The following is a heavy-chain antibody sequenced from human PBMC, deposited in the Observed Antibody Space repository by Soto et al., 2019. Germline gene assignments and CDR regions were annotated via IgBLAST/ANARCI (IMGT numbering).Heavy chain of an antibody. Sequence: QVQLVQSGAEVKKPGASVKVSCKASGYTFTSYGISWVRQAPGQGLEWMGWISAYNGNTNYAQKLQGRVTMTTDTSTSTAYMELRSPRADDTALYYCARECWESWKTTLLLRWFDPWGQGTLVTVSS. CDR3: ARECWESWKTTLLLRWFDP. CDR1: GYTFTSYG. J-gene: IGHJ5*02. D-gene: IGHD4-4*01. V-gene: IGHV1-18*01. CDR2: ISAYNGNT.